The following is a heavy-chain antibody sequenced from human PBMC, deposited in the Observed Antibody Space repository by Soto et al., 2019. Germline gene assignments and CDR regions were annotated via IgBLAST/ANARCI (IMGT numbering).Heavy chain of an antibody. CDR3: AHSPRPTVTTSAEYFQH. CDR1: GFSLSTSGVG. Sequence: QITLKESGPTLVKPTQTLTLTCTFSGFSLSTSGVGVGWIRQPPGKALEWLALIYWDDDKRYSPSLKSRLTITKDTSKNQVVLTMTNLDPLDTATYYCAHSPRPTVTTSAEYFQHWGQGTLVTVSS. CDR2: IYWDDDK. J-gene: IGHJ1*01. D-gene: IGHD4-17*01. V-gene: IGHV2-5*02.